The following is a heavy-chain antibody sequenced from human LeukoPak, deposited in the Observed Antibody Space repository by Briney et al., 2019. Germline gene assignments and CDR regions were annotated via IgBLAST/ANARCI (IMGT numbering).Heavy chain of an antibody. CDR2: ISYDGSNK. CDR1: GFTFSSYG. Sequence: GRSLRLSCAASGFTFSSYGMHWVRQAPGKGLEWVAVISYDGSNKYYADSVKGRFTISRDNSKNTLYLQMNSLRAEDTAVYYCARDKVVTMVRGVMTNIFDYWGQGTLVTVSS. CDR3: ARDKVVTMVRGVMTNIFDY. J-gene: IGHJ4*02. D-gene: IGHD3-10*01. V-gene: IGHV3-30*03.